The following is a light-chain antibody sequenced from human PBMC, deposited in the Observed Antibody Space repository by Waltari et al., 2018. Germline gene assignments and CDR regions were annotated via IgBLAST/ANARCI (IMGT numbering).Light chain of an antibody. CDR1: QSLLHTNGYNL. CDR2: FGS. CDR3: MQALQTPWT. Sequence: DIVMTQSPLSLPVTPGEPASISCRSSQSLLHTNGYNLLDWYLQKPGQSPQLLIYFGSNRASGVPDRFSGSGSGRDFTLKISRVETEDGGVYYCMQALQTPWTFGQGTKVEIK. V-gene: IGKV2-28*01. J-gene: IGKJ1*01.